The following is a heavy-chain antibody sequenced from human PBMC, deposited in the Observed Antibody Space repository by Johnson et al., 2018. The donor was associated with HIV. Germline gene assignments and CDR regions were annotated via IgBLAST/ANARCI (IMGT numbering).Heavy chain of an antibody. CDR2: ISYDGSNK. J-gene: IGHJ3*02. V-gene: IGHV3-30*04. CDR1: GFTFSSYA. D-gene: IGHD6-13*01. Sequence: QVQLVESGGGVFQPGRSLRLSCAASGFTFSSYAMHWVRQAPGKGLEWVAVISYDGSNKYYADSVKGRFTISRENSRNTLYLQMNSLRAEDTAAYYCARPTRSSIAATGDDAFDIWGQGTMVTVSS. CDR3: ARPTRSSIAATGDDAFDI.